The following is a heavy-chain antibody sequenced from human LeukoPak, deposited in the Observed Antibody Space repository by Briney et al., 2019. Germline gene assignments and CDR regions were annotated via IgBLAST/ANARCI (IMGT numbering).Heavy chain of an antibody. CDR2: FYTSGNT. CDR3: ARLRAEMATITDDTFDM. J-gene: IGHJ3*02. CDR1: GTSITPYS. V-gene: IGHV4-4*09. Sequence: SETLSLTCSVSGTSITPYSWSWIRQPPGRGLEWIGYFYTSGNTHQNPSLKSRVTMSIDASKNQFSLRLSSMTAADTAVYYCARLRAEMATITDDTFDMWGQGTMVTVSS. D-gene: IGHD5-24*01.